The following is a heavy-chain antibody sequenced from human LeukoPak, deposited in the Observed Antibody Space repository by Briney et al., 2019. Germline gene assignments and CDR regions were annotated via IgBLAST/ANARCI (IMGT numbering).Heavy chain of an antibody. D-gene: IGHD2-21*02. CDR2: IYYSGSA. CDR1: GGSISSSGYY. J-gene: IGHJ5*02. V-gene: IGHV4-39*07. CDR3: ARMDCGGDCGWFDL. Sequence: PSETLSLTCTVSGGSISSSGYYWGWIRQPPGKGLEWIGSIYYSGSAYYNPSLTSRVTISVDTSKNQFSLKLSSVTAADTAVYYCARMDCGGDCGWFDLWGQGTLVTVSS.